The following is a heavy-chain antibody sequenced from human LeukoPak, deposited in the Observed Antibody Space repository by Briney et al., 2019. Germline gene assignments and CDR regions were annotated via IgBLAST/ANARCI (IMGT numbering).Heavy chain of an antibody. V-gene: IGHV4-34*01. CDR2: INHSGST. D-gene: IGHD2-2*02. Sequence: SETLSLTRAVYGGSFSGYYWSWIRQPPGKGLEWIGEINHSGSTNYNPSLKSRVTISVDTSKNQFSLKLSSVTAAGTAVYYCARGQRRYCSSTSCYTFDYWGQGTLVTVSS. CDR1: GGSFSGYY. CDR3: ARGQRRYCSSTSCYTFDY. J-gene: IGHJ4*02.